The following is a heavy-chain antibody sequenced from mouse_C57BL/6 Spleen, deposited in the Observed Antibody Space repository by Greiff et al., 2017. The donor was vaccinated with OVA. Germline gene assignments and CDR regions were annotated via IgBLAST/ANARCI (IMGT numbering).Heavy chain of an antibody. D-gene: IGHD2-4*01. CDR1: GFTFSDYG. V-gene: IGHV5-17*01. J-gene: IGHJ3*01. Sequence: EVQRVESGGGLVKPGGSLKLSCAASGFTFSDYGMHWVRQAPEKGLEWVAYISSGSSTIYYADTVKGRFTISRDNAKNTLFLQMTSLRSEDTAMYYCANYYDYDGEAWFAYWGQGTLVTVSA. CDR2: ISSGSSTI. CDR3: ANYYDYDGEAWFAY.